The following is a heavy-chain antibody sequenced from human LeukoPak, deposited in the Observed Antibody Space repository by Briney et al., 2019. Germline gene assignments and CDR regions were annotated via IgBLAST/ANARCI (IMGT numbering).Heavy chain of an antibody. J-gene: IGHJ4*02. D-gene: IGHD3-3*01. Sequence: GGSLRLSCAASGFTFSNAWMSWVRQAPGKGLEWVSAISGSGVATYYADSVKGRFTISRDNSKNTLYLQMNSLRAGDTAVYYCAKGNYDFWSGYPGLSYFDYWGQGTLVTVSS. CDR2: ISGSGVAT. CDR3: AKGNYDFWSGYPGLSYFDY. V-gene: IGHV3-23*01. CDR1: GFTFSNAW.